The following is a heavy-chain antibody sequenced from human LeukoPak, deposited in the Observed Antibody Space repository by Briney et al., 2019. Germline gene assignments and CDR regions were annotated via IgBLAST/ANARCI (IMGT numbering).Heavy chain of an antibody. V-gene: IGHV3-21*01. D-gene: IGHD6-19*01. Sequence: PGGSLRLSCAASGFTFSSYSMNWVRQAPGKGLEWVSSISSSSSYIYYADSVKGRFTISRDNAKNSLYLQMNSLRAEDTAVYYCARGKYSSGWYLGYFDYWGQGTLVTVSS. CDR2: ISSSSSYI. CDR3: ARGKYSSGWYLGYFDY. J-gene: IGHJ4*02. CDR1: GFTFSSYS.